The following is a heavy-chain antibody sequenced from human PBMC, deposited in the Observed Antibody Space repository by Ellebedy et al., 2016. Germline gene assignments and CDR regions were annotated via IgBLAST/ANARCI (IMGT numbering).Heavy chain of an antibody. D-gene: IGHD3-3*01. CDR3: ARDGSEWSRDY. CDR1: GFTVSSNY. J-gene: IGHJ4*02. Sequence: GGSLRLXXAASGFTVSSNYMTWVRQAPGKGLEWVATIDFSGTGTYYADSVKGRFIISRDNTKNSLFLQMNSLRVEDTAVYYCARDGSEWSRDYWGQGTLVTVSS. CDR2: IDFSGTGT. V-gene: IGHV3-21*06.